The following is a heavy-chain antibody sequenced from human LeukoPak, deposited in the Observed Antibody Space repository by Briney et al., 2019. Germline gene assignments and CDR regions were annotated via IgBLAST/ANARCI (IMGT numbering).Heavy chain of an antibody. V-gene: IGHV1-24*01. D-gene: IGHD3-10*01. Sequence: ASVKVSCKVSGYTLTELSMHWVRQAPGKGLEWMGGFDPEDGEAIYAQKFQGRVTMTEDTSTDTAYMELSSLRSEDTAVYYCATTYQLLWCGELSGWGQGTLVTVSS. J-gene: IGHJ1*01. CDR3: ATTYQLLWCGELSG. CDR2: FDPEDGEA. CDR1: GYTLTELS.